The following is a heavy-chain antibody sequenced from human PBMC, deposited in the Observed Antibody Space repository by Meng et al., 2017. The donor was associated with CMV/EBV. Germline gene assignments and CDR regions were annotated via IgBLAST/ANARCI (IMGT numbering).Heavy chain of an antibody. J-gene: IGHJ2*01. CDR1: GGSICTSDHY. D-gene: IGHD6-19*01. CDR3: VQGDSSCWFFSWDWYFDL. V-gene: IGHV4-39*07. Sequence: HLQYAGPVLLNPSDTLPLTFTVAGGSICTSDHYSGWNRQPPGKGLVWIESFYYSGINYYNPSLKSRFTISVDTSKNQFSLKLSSVSAADTAVYYCVQGDSSCWFFSWDWYFDLWGRGTLVTVSS. CDR2: FYYSGIN.